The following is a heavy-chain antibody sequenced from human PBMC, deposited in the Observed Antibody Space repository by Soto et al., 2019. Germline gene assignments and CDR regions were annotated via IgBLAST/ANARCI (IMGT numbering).Heavy chain of an antibody. CDR3: ARESGGATATLDYYYFYMDV. CDR1: GDSFNDYY. V-gene: IGHV1-2*04. J-gene: IGHJ6*03. Sequence: QVQLVQSGAEVRKPGASVTVSCRSSGDSFNDYYIHWVRQAPGQGFEWMGWINPNGGVTKYAQKFQGWVSMTRDTSIQTGQMQLSRLRSGDTAGYYCARESGGATATLDYYYFYMDVWGTGTTVTVSS. D-gene: IGHD5-12*01. CDR2: INPNGGVT.